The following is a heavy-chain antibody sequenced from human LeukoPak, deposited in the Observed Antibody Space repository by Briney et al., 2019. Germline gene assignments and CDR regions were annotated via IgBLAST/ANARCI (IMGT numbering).Heavy chain of an antibody. CDR1: GYTFTGYY. D-gene: IGHD3-10*01. CDR3: ARDLWFGELSFDY. Sequence: ASVKVSCKASGYTFTGYYMHWVRQAPGQGLEWMGWINPNSGGTNYAQKFQGWVTMTRDTSISTAYMELSRLRSDDTAVYYCARDLWFGELSFDYWGQGTLVTVSS. CDR2: INPNSGGT. V-gene: IGHV1-2*04. J-gene: IGHJ4*02.